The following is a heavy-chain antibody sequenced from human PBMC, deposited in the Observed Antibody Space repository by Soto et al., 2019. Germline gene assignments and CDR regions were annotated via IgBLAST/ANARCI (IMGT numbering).Heavy chain of an antibody. J-gene: IGHJ6*02. CDR1: GGSISSSSYY. Sequence: TSETLSLTCTVSGGSISSSSYYWGWIRQPPGKGLEWIGSIYYSGSTYYNPSLKSRVTISVDTSKNQFSLKLSSVTAADTAVYYCARRYSGSTYYYYGMDVWGQGTTVTVSS. D-gene: IGHD1-26*01. V-gene: IGHV4-39*01. CDR3: ARRYSGSTYYYYGMDV. CDR2: IYYSGST.